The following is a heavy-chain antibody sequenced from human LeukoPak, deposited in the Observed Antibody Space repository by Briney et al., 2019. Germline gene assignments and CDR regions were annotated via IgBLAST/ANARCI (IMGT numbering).Heavy chain of an antibody. Sequence: SETLSLTCSVSGVSISNSYWSWIRQPAGKGLEWIGRIYSSGSTNYNPSLKSRVTMSVDTSKNQFSLKLNSVTAADTAVYYCAREATYFYDSKADFDIWGQGTMVTVSS. V-gene: IGHV4-4*07. CDR2: IYSSGST. CDR3: AREATYFYDSKADFDI. CDR1: GVSISNSY. D-gene: IGHD3-22*01. J-gene: IGHJ3*02.